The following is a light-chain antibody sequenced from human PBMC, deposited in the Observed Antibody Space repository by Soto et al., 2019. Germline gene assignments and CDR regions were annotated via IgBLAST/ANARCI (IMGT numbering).Light chain of an antibody. Sequence: DIQMTQSPSTLSASVGDRVTITCRASQNIRSWLAWYQQKPGKAPELLIYSASGLESGGPSRFGGSESGTEFTLTTSSLQPDDLATYYCQEYNGNSGLTFGGGSKVEIK. J-gene: IGKJ4*01. V-gene: IGKV1-5*03. CDR1: QNIRSW. CDR3: QEYNGNSGLT. CDR2: SAS.